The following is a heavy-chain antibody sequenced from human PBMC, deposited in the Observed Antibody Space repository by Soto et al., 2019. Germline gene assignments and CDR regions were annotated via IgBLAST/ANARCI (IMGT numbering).Heavy chain of an antibody. D-gene: IGHD1-26*01. CDR2: MNPNSGNT. CDR3: ARSAGVRSEFPAV. V-gene: IGHV1-8*01. J-gene: IGHJ6*02. Sequence: ASLKVSCKASGYTFTNYDINWVRQATGQGLEWMGWMNPNSGNTGYAQKFQGRVTMTRNTSISAAYMELRSLRSEDTALYYCARSAGVRSEFPAVWGQGTTVTVSS. CDR1: GYTFTNYD.